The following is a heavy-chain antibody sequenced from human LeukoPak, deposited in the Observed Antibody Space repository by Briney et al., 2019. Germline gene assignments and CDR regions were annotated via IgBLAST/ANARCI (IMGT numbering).Heavy chain of an antibody. V-gene: IGHV3-9*01. Sequence: GGSLRLSCAASGFTFDDYAMHWVRQAPGKGLEWVSGISWNSGSIGYADSVKGRFTISRDNAKNSLYLQMNSLRAEDTALYYCARDHEYYDFWSGYYGAFNPWGQGTLVTVSS. CDR3: ARDHEYYDFWSGYYGAFNP. CDR2: ISWNSGSI. D-gene: IGHD3-3*01. J-gene: IGHJ5*02. CDR1: GFTFDDYA.